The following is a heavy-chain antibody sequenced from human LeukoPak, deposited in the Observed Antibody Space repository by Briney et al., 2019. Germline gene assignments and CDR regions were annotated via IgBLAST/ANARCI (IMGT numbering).Heavy chain of an antibody. V-gene: IGHV3-7*01. CDR3: AKERETYNDY. J-gene: IGHJ4*02. Sequence: GGSLRLSCTASTFTVGSNCMGWVRQAPGKGLEWVANIKRDGSEKYYVDSVKGRFTISRDNAKNSLYLQMHSLRVEDTAVYFCAKERETYNDYWGQGTLVTVSS. CDR2: IKRDGSEK. CDR1: TFTVGSNC. D-gene: IGHD1-1*01.